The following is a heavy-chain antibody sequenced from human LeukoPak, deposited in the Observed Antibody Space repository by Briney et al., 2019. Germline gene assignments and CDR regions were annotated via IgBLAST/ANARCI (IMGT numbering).Heavy chain of an antibody. CDR1: GFTFSSYA. V-gene: IGHV3-15*01. Sequence: PGGSLRLSCAASGFTFSSYAIHWVRQAPGKGLEWVGHIKSKTDGGTTDYAAPVKGRFTISRDDSKNTLYLQMNSLKTEDTAVYYCTTWLLWGQGTLVTVSS. CDR2: IKSKTDGGTT. D-gene: IGHD5-12*01. J-gene: IGHJ4*02. CDR3: TTWLL.